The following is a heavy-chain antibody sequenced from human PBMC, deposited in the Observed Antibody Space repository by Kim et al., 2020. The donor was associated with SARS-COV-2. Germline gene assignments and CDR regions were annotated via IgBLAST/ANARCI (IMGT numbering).Heavy chain of an antibody. V-gene: IGHV3-48*03. D-gene: IGHD3-10*01. CDR3: ARGDGSGSFFYYYGMDV. J-gene: IGHJ6*02. CDR1: GFTFSSYE. CDR2: ISSSGSTI. Sequence: GGSLRLSCAASGFTFSSYEMNWVRQAPGKGLEWVSYISSSGSTIYYADSVKGRFTISRDNAKNSLYLQMNSLRAEDTAVYYCARGDGSGSFFYYYGMDVWGQGTTVTVSS.